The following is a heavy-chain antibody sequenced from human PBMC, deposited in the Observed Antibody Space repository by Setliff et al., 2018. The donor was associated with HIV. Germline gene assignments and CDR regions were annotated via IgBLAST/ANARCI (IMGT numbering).Heavy chain of an antibody. CDR1: GLSMSYNY. D-gene: IGHD3-3*01. CDR3: ASEKKAWSVSDSFYEY. V-gene: IGHV4-59*01. J-gene: IGHJ4*02. CDR2: VHYSGST. Sequence: PSETLSLICTVSGLSMSYNYWTWIRQSPGKGLEWIGYVHYSGSTRYNPSLKSRVTISVDTSKKKFSLKLTSMTATDTAVYYCASEKKAWSVSDSFYEYWGQGVPVTVSS.